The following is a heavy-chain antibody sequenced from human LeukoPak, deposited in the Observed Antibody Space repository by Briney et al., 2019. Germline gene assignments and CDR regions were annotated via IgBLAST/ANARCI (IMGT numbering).Heavy chain of an antibody. Sequence: SETLSLTCTVSGGSISSYYWSWIRQPAGKGLEWIGRIYTSGSTNYNPSLKSRVTMSVDTSKNQFSLKLSSVTAADTAVYYCAWSGSSARASDYWGQGTLVTVSS. CDR3: AWSGSSARASDY. CDR2: IYTSGST. V-gene: IGHV4-4*07. D-gene: IGHD3-3*01. CDR1: GGSISSYY. J-gene: IGHJ4*02.